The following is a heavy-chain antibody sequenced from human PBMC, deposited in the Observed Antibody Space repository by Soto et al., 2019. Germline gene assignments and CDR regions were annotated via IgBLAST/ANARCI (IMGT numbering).Heavy chain of an antibody. Sequence: GGSLRLSCAASGFTFTRYSMNWVRQAPGKGLEWVSSISSTTNYIYYGDSMKGRFTISRDNAKNSLYLEMNSLRAEDTAVYYCARDLIGYGGNFDYWGQGTLVTVSS. V-gene: IGHV3-21*06. CDR3: ARDLIGYGGNFDY. J-gene: IGHJ4*02. D-gene: IGHD4-17*01. CDR2: ISSTTNYI. CDR1: GFTFTRYS.